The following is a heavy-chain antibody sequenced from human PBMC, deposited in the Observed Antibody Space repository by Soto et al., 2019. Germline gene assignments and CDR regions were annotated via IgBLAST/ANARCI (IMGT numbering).Heavy chain of an antibody. Sequence: QVQLVESGRGVVQPGRSLRLSCVASGFTFSSYAMHWVRQAPGKGLEWVAVISYDGSNKYYADSVKGRFTISRDNSKNTLYLQMNSLRAEDTAVYYCARETYYDFWSGPYYGMDVWGQGTTVTVSS. CDR1: GFTFSSYA. V-gene: IGHV3-30-3*01. J-gene: IGHJ6*02. D-gene: IGHD3-3*01. CDR2: ISYDGSNK. CDR3: ARETYYDFWSGPYYGMDV.